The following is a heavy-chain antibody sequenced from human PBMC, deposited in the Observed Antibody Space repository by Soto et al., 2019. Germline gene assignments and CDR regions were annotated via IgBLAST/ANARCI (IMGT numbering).Heavy chain of an antibody. CDR2: IYWNDDQ. D-gene: IGHD3-3*01. J-gene: IGHJ6*02. CDR3: AQTYYDFWSGDEVPRRMDV. CDR1: GFSLSTSGVG. Sequence: ESGSYAGEPSQTLTLTCTFSGFSLSTSGVGVGWIRQPPGEALEWLAVIYWNDDQRYSPSLKSRLTITKDTSKNKVVLTMTNMDHVDTATYYCAQTYYDFWSGDEVPRRMDVWGQVTTVTVSS. V-gene: IGHV2-5*01.